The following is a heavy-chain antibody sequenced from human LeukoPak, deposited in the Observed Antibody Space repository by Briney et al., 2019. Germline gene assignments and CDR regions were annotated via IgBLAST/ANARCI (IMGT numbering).Heavy chain of an antibody. Sequence: PSETLSLTCTVSGGSISSYYWSWIRQPPGKGLEWIGYIYYSGSTNYNPSLKSRVTISVDTSKNQFSLKLSSVTAADTAVYYCARHQATRYFDWTGLSFDIWGQGTMVTVSS. CDR2: IYYSGST. V-gene: IGHV4-59*08. J-gene: IGHJ3*02. D-gene: IGHD3-9*01. CDR3: ARHQATRYFDWTGLSFDI. CDR1: GGSISSYY.